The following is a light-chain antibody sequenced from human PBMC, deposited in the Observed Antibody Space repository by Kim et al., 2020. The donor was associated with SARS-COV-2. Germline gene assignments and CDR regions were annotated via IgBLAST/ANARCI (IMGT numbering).Light chain of an antibody. J-gene: IGLJ2*01. V-gene: IGLV2-14*03. CDR3: SSYTSSTVV. Sequence: PGQSITISCTGDSSDVGGYDYVSWYQQHPGKAPKLMIYDVSNRPSGVSTRFSGSKSGNTASLTISGLQAEDEADYYCSSYTSSTVVFGGGTQLTVL. CDR1: SSDVGGYDY. CDR2: DVS.